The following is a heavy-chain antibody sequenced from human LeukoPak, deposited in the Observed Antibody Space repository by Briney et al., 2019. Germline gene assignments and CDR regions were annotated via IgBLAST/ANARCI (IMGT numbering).Heavy chain of an antibody. CDR1: GFTFSSYS. D-gene: IGHD3-10*01. V-gene: IGHV3-30*18. J-gene: IGHJ4*02. CDR3: AKDGEELLWFGELSYFDY. Sequence: GSLRLSCAASGFTFSSYSMNWVRQAPGKGLEWVAVISYDGSNKYYADSVKGRFTISRDNSKNTLYLQMNSLRAEDTAVYYCAKDGEELLWFGELSYFDYWGQGTLVTVSS. CDR2: ISYDGSNK.